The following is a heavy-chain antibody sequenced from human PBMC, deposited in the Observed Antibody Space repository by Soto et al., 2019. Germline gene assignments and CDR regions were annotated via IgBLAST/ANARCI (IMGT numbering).Heavy chain of an antibody. CDR1: GYTFTSYA. CDR2: LNAGNGNT. J-gene: IGHJ4*02. D-gene: IGHD1-7*01. Sequence: QVQLVQSGAEVKKPGASVKVSCKASGYTFTSYAMHWVRQAPGQRLEWMGWLNAGNGNTKYSQKFQGRVTITRDTSASTAYMELSSLRSEDTAVYYCARVRDNWNYGALGYWGQGTLVTVSS. CDR3: ARVRDNWNYGALGY. V-gene: IGHV1-3*01.